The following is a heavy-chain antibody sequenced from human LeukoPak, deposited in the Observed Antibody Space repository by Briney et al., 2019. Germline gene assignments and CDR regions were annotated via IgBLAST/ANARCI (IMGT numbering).Heavy chain of an antibody. D-gene: IGHD3-10*01. J-gene: IGHJ6*03. CDR3: ARSITMVRGWGYYYMDV. V-gene: IGHV3-53*01. CDR2: YRAGNT. CDR1: GFTVSSNY. Sequence: PGGSLRLSCAASGFTVSSNYIYRAGNTYYADSVKGRFTISRDNSKNTLYLQMNSLRAEDTAVYYCARSITMVRGWGYYYMDVWGKGTTVTISS.